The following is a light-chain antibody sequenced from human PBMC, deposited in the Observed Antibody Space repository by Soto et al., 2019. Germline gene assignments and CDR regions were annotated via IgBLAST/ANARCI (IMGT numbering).Light chain of an antibody. V-gene: IGLV1-40*01. CDR1: SSKIGAGYD. CDR3: QSYDSSLSGV. Sequence: QSVLTQPPSVSVAPGQRVTISCTGSSSKIGAGYDVHWYQQLPGTAPKLLIYGNSNRPSGVPDRFSGSKSGTSASLAITGLQAEEEADYYCQSYDSSLSGVFGGGTTLTVL. CDR2: GNS. J-gene: IGLJ3*02.